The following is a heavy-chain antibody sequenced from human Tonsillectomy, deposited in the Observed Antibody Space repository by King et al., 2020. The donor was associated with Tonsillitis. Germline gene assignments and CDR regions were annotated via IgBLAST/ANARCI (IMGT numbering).Heavy chain of an antibody. CDR1: GGSISGYY. D-gene: IGHD3-10*01. V-gene: IGHV4-59*01. Sequence: QLQESGPGLVKPSETLSLTCTVSGGSISGYYWSWIRQPPGKGLEWIGYIYYSGSTNYNPSLKSRVTISVDTSKNQLSLKLSSVTAADTAVYYCARGMTFFDYWGQGTLVTVSS. CDR2: IYYSGST. J-gene: IGHJ4*02. CDR3: ARGMTFFDY.